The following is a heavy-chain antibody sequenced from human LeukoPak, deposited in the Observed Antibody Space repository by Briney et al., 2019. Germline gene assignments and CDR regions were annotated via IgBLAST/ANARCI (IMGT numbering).Heavy chain of an antibody. Sequence: GGSLRLSCVASGFTFSSYWMHWVRQDPRKGLVWVSRINGDGRNINYADSVRGRFTISRDNSKNTLYLQMNSLRAEDTAVYYCAKDHRVVRGIFDYWGQGTLVTVSS. CDR3: AKDHRVVRGIFDY. CDR2: INGDGRNI. CDR1: GFTFSSYW. D-gene: IGHD3-10*01. J-gene: IGHJ4*02. V-gene: IGHV3-74*01.